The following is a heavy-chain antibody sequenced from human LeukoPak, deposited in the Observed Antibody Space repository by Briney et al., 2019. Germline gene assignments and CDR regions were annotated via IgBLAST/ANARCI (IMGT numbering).Heavy chain of an antibody. Sequence: GGSLTHFCAASGFTFSYYWMHWVRQAPGKGLVWVSRINTDGTGTNYADSVKGRFTIPRDNAKNTLYLQMNSLRAEDTAVYYCVSRGGGVYLYWGQGTLVTVSS. D-gene: IGHD5/OR15-5a*01. CDR2: INTDGTGT. CDR3: VSRGGGVYLY. V-gene: IGHV3-74*01. J-gene: IGHJ4*02. CDR1: GFTFSYYW.